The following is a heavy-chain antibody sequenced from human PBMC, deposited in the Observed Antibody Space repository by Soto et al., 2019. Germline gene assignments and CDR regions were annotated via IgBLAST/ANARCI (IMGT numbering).Heavy chain of an antibody. CDR2: IIPIFGTA. Sequence: SVKVSCKASGGTFSSYAISWVRQAPGQGLEWMGGIIPIFGTANYAQKFQGRVTITADESTSTAYMELSSLRSEDTAVYYCARGKSGGRAFDIWGQGTMVTVSS. J-gene: IGHJ3*02. CDR1: GGTFSSYA. V-gene: IGHV1-69*13. CDR3: ARGKSGGRAFDI. D-gene: IGHD3-10*01.